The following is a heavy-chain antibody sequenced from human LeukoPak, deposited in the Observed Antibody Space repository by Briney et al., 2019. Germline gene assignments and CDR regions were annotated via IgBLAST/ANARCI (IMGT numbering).Heavy chain of an antibody. Sequence: SQTLSLTFAISGDSVSTNSAAWNWIRQSPSRGLEWLGRTYYRSTWYTDYAISVKSRITINPDTSKNQFSLQLNSVTPEDTAVYYCARGSSGWYYFDYWGQGTLVTVSS. D-gene: IGHD6-19*01. J-gene: IGHJ4*02. CDR3: ARGSSGWYYFDY. V-gene: IGHV6-1*01. CDR1: GDSVSTNSAA. CDR2: TYYRSTWYT.